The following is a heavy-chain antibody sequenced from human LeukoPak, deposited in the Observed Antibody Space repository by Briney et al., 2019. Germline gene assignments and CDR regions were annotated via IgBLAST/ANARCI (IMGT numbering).Heavy chain of an antibody. J-gene: IGHJ5*02. V-gene: IGHV3-33*01. Sequence: GGSLRLSCAASGFTFSSYGMHWVRQAPGKGLEGVAVIWYDGSNKYYADSVKGRFTISRDNSKNTLYLQMNSLRAEDTAVYYCARDGYPDGAGNWFDPWGQGTLVTVSS. CDR1: GFTFSSYG. CDR3: ARDGYPDGAGNWFDP. CDR2: IWYDGSNK. D-gene: IGHD5-12*01.